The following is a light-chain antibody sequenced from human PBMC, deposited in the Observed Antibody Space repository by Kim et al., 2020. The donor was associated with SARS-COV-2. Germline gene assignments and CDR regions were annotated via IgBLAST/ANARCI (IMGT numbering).Light chain of an antibody. CDR2: AAS. CDR3: QQYQRYPVT. Sequence: ASVGDRVTMTCRASQSIKNNLVWFQQKPGKAPRSLIYAASSLHREVPSKFSGSGSGTDYTLTISSLQPEDFATYYCQQYQRYPVTFSQGTRLEIK. CDR1: QSIKNN. V-gene: IGKV1-16*02. J-gene: IGKJ5*01.